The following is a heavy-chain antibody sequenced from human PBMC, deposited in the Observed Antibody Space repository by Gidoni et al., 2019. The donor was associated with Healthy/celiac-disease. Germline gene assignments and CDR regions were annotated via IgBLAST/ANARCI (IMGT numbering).Heavy chain of an antibody. CDR1: GYTFTSYG. CDR3: AREGLRYFDWSDEMGSDY. CDR2: ISAYNGNT. D-gene: IGHD3-9*01. J-gene: IGHJ4*02. Sequence: QVQLVQSGAEVKKPGASVKVSCQASGYTFTSYGIRWVRQAPGQGLEWMGWISAYNGNTNYAQKLQGRVTMTTDTSTSTAYMELRSLRSDDTAVYYCAREGLRYFDWSDEMGSDYWGQGTLVTVSS. V-gene: IGHV1-18*01.